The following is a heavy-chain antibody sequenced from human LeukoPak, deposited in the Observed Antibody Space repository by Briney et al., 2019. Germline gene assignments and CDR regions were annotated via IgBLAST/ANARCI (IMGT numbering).Heavy chain of an antibody. CDR1: GGSISSGSYY. Sequence: SQTLSLTCTVSGGSISSGSYYWSWIRQPAGKGLEWIGRIYTSGSTNYNPSLKSRVTISVDTSKNQFSLKLSSVTAADAAVYYCARDIVTMVRGAPSAFDIWGQGTMVTVSS. J-gene: IGHJ3*02. V-gene: IGHV4-61*02. D-gene: IGHD3-10*01. CDR3: ARDIVTMVRGAPSAFDI. CDR2: IYTSGST.